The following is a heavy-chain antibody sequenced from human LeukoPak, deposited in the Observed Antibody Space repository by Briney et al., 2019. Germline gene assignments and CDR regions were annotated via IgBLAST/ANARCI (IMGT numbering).Heavy chain of an antibody. CDR3: ARDGDSSGYPYAFDI. J-gene: IGHJ3*02. CDR1: GGSISSYY. Sequence: SETLSLTCTVSGGSISSYYWSWIRQPPGNGLEWIGSFYYSGSTNYNPSLKSRVTISVDSSRTQFSLKLSSVTAADTAVYYCARDGDSSGYPYAFDIWGQGTMVTVSS. D-gene: IGHD3-22*01. CDR2: FYYSGST. V-gene: IGHV4-59*01.